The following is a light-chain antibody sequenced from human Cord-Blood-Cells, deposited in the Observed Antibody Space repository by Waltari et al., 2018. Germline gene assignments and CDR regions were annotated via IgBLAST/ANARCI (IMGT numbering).Light chain of an antibody. CDR3: CSYAGSSTFV. CDR1: SRDVGRYNL. V-gene: IGLV2-23*03. Sequence: QSALTQPASQSGSPGQSTTITCPGTSRDVGRYNLVSWYQQHPGKAPKRMIYEGSKRPSGVSNRFSGSKSGNTASLTISGLQAEDEADYYCCSYAGSSTFVFGGGTKLTVL. J-gene: IGLJ2*01. CDR2: EGS.